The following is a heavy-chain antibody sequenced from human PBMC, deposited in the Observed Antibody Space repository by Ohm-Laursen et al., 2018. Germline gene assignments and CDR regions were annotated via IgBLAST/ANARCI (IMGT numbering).Heavy chain of an antibody. CDR2: IYSGGST. Sequence: GSLRLSCSASGFTVSNDYMSWVRQAPGKGLEWVSVIYSGGSTYYADSVMGRFTMSRDNSKNTLYLQMNSLRAEDTAVCFCARGYYFNSSDSNWGQGTLVTVSS. J-gene: IGHJ4*02. D-gene: IGHD3-22*01. CDR1: GFTVSNDY. V-gene: IGHV3-66*01. CDR3: ARGYYFNSSDSN.